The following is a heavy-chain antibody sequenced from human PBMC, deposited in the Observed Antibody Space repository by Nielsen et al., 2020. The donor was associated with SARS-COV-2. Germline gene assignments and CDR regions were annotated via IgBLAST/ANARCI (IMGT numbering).Heavy chain of an antibody. CDR2: ISSSSSYI. J-gene: IGHJ4*02. CDR1: GFTFSSYG. D-gene: IGHD6-13*01. CDR3: ARDSGGAAAGLDY. V-gene: IGHV3-21*01. Sequence: GGSLRLSCAASGFTFSSYGMHWVRQAPGKGLEWVSSISSSSSYIYYADSVKGRFTISRDNAKNSLYLQMNSLRAEDTAVYYCARDSGGAAAGLDYWGQGTLVTVSS.